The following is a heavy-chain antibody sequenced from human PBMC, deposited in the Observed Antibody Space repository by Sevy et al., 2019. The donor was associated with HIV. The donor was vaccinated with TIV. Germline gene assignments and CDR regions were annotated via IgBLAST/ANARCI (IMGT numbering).Heavy chain of an antibody. Sequence: GGSLRLACAASGFTFSTYWMNWVRQAPGKGLEWVANLKQDGSGKYYADSMKDRFTISRANAKNSLFLQMNSLRVEDTAVYYCAKDMFSSSSADALDIWGQGTMVTVSS. CDR1: GFTFSTYW. CDR3: AKDMFSSSSADALDI. CDR2: LKQDGSGK. V-gene: IGHV3-7*01. J-gene: IGHJ3*02. D-gene: IGHD6-6*01.